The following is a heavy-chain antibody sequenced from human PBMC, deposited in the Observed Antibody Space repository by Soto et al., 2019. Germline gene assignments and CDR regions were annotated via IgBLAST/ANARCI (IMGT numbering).Heavy chain of an antibody. CDR1: GGTFSSYT. CDR2: IIPILGIA. CDR3: ARDDRDGGWDFDC. J-gene: IGHJ4*02. Sequence: QVQLVQSGAEVKKPGSSVKVSCKASGGTFSSYTISWVRQAPGQGLEWMGRIIPILGIANYAQKFQGRVTITADKSTSPAYKELISLRSEDTAVYYCARDDRDGGWDFDCWGQGTLVTVSS. V-gene: IGHV1-69*08. D-gene: IGHD6-19*01.